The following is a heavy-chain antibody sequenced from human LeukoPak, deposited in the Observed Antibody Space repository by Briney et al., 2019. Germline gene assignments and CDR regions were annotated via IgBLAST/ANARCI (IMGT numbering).Heavy chain of an antibody. J-gene: IGHJ6*02. D-gene: IGHD1-14*01. Sequence: ASVKVSCKVSGYTLTEFSMHWVRQAPGTGLGWKGGFDLEDGETIYTQKFQGRVNMTEDTSTDTAYMELSSLISEDKAVYYCATSYFFNRAGYYYGMDVWGQGTTVTVSS. CDR1: GYTLTEFS. V-gene: IGHV1-24*01. CDR3: ATSYFFNRAGYYYGMDV. CDR2: FDLEDGET.